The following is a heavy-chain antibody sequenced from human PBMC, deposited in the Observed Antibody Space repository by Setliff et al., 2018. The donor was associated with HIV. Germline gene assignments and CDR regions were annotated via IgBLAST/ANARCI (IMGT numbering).Heavy chain of an antibody. D-gene: IGHD1-26*01. V-gene: IGHV3-7*01. J-gene: IGHJ3*01. CDR3: ARDSSGTYTQDDDALDL. CDR2: IGQDGSEK. Sequence: GGSLRLSCAASRFDFNNYWMCWVRQAPGKGLEWVANIGQDGSEKNYVDSVKGRFTISRDNAKNSMDLQMNSLRAEDTAMYYCARDSSGTYTQDDDALDLWGQGTMVTVSS. CDR1: RFDFNNYW.